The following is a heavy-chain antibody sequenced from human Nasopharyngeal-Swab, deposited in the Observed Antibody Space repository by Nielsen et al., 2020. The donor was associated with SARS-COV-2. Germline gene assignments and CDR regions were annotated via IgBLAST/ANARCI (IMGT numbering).Heavy chain of an antibody. CDR3: ARDGLDYDFWSAYFMDV. J-gene: IGHJ6*02. V-gene: IGHV3-21*01. Sequence: GESPKISCAASGFTFSNYNMNWVRQAPGKGLEWVSSISSSSSYIYYADSVKGRFTISRDNAKNSLYLQMNSLRAEDTAVYYCARDGLDYDFWSAYFMDVWGQGTTVTVSS. D-gene: IGHD3-3*01. CDR2: ISSSSSYI. CDR1: GFTFSNYN.